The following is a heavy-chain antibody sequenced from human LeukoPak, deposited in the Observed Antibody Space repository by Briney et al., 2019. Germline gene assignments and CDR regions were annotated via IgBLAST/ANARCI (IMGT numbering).Heavy chain of an antibody. D-gene: IGHD2-15*01. CDR3: ARQGYCSGGSCLDY. V-gene: IGHV4-4*07. CDR1: GGSISSYY. Sequence: SETLSLTCTVSGGSISSYYWSWIRQPAGKGLEWIGRIYTSGSTNYNPSLKSRVTMSVDRSKNQFSRRLSSVTAADTAVYYCARQGYCSGGSCLDYWGQGTLVTVSS. CDR2: IYTSGST. J-gene: IGHJ4*02.